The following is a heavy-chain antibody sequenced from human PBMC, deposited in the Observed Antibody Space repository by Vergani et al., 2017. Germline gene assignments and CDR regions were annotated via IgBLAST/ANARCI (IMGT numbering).Heavy chain of an antibody. V-gene: IGHV4-30-2*01. CDR2: IYHSGST. D-gene: IGHD3-10*01. J-gene: IGHJ6*03. CDR1: GGSISSGGYS. Sequence: QLQLQESGSGLVKPSQTLSLTCAVSGGSISSGGYSWSWIRQPPGKGLEWIGYIYHSGSTYYNPSLKSLVTISVDRSKNQFSLKLSSVTAADTAVYYCARDGRNGASLDYMDVWGKGTTVTVSS. CDR3: ARDGRNGASLDYMDV.